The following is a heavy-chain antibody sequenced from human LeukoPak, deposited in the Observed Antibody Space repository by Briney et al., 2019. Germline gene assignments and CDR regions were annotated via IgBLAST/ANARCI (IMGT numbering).Heavy chain of an antibody. Sequence: PSETLSLTCTVSGGSISSYYWSWIRQPPGKGLEWIGYIYYSGSTNYNPSLKSRVTISVDTSKNQFSLKLSSVTAADTAVYYCARVDADSSGYVLDYWGQGTLVTVSS. J-gene: IGHJ4*02. V-gene: IGHV4-59*01. CDR1: GGSISSYY. D-gene: IGHD3-22*01. CDR3: ARVDADSSGYVLDY. CDR2: IYYSGST.